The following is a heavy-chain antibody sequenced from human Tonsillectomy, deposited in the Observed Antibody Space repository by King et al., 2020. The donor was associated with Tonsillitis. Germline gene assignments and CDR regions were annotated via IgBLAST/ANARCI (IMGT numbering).Heavy chain of an antibody. CDR1: GFTFSNSG. J-gene: IGHJ6*02. CDR2: IWYDGSNK. Sequence: VQLVESGGGVVQPGGSLRLSCAASGFTFSNSGMHWVRQAPGKGLEWVAIIWYDGSNKYYADSVKGRFTISRDNSKNTLYLKMNSLRVEETAVYYCAKELGTLGSCSSTNCYRGSGGMDVWGQGTTATVSS. D-gene: IGHD2-2*01. V-gene: IGHV3-33*06. CDR3: AKELGTLGSCSSTNCYRGSGGMDV.